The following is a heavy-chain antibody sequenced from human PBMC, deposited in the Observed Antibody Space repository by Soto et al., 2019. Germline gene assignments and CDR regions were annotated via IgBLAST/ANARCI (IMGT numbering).Heavy chain of an antibody. V-gene: IGHV3-74*01. Sequence: GSLRLSCASSGFTFSSYWMHWVRQAPGKVLVLVSRINSDGMSTAXXDSVKGRXXISRDNAKNTXYLQMNSLRAEDTAVYYCAHTRYFDYWGQGX. J-gene: IGHJ4*02. CDR1: GFTFSSYW. CDR2: INSDGMST. CDR3: AHTRYFDY.